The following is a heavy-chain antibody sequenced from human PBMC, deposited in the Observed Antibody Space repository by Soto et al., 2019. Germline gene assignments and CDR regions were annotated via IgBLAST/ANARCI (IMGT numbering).Heavy chain of an antibody. CDR1: GLSITDSEMG. CDR3: ARRHLAVAVSPWFDP. D-gene: IGHD6-19*01. J-gene: IGHJ5*02. CDR2: IDSSGEK. V-gene: IGHV2-26*01. Sequence: QVTLKESGPVXVKPTETLTLRCXXXGLSITDSEMGVSWIRQPPGQPLEWLAHIDSSGEKSYRTFLKSRLAISKDTSKSQIVLTMTNMDPADTATYYCARRHLAVAVSPWFDPWGQGIPVTVSS.